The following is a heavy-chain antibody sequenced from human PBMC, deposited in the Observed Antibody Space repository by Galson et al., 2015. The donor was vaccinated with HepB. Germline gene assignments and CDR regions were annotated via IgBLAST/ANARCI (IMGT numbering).Heavy chain of an antibody. CDR1: GDSISRSNYY. D-gene: IGHD4-17*01. V-gene: IGHV4-39*01. Sequence: ETLSLTCTVSGDSISRSNYYWGWIRQPPGKGLEWIRTFYYSGSTFFNPSLKSRVTISVDTSKNQFSLKLSSVTAADTAVYYCARHTTYEVTTLDYWGQGTLVTVSS. CDR2: FYYSGST. J-gene: IGHJ4*02. CDR3: ARHTTYEVTTLDY.